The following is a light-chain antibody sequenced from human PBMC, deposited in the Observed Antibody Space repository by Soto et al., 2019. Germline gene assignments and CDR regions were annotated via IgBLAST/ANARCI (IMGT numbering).Light chain of an antibody. V-gene: IGLV2-14*03. CDR1: ISDVGGYQY. J-gene: IGLJ2*01. CDR2: DVS. CDR3: SSYTSDFTII. Sequence: QSAVTQPASVSGSPGQSITISCTGTISDVGGYQYVSWFQQHPGKAPKLMIYDVSDRPSGVSSRFSGSKSGNTASLTISGLQSEDEADYYCSSYTSDFTIIFGGGTQLTVL.